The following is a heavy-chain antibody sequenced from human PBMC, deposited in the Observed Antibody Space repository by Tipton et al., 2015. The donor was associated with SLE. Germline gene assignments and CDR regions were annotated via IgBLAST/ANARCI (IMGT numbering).Heavy chain of an antibody. V-gene: IGHV3-23*01. Sequence: SLRLSCAASGFMFISYDMTWVRQAPGKGLEWVSAIRGTDGGTDYADSVKGRFTISRDNARNSLYLQMNNLRPEDTAVYYCARDPRWLDYWGQGTLVTVSS. J-gene: IGHJ4*02. CDR1: GFMFISYD. CDR2: IRGTDGGT. CDR3: ARDPRWLDY. D-gene: IGHD4-23*01.